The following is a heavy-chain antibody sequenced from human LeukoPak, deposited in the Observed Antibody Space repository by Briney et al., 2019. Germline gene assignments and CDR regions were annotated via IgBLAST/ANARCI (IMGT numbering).Heavy chain of an antibody. D-gene: IGHD2-2*01. J-gene: IGHJ5*02. CDR3: ARHPYHSSGFDP. Sequence: SVKVSCKASGYTFTSYAMDWVRQAPGQGLEWMGWMNPNSGNTGYAQQFQGRVTFTRDTSISTAYMELTSLRSDDTAVYYCARHPYHSSGFDPWGQGTLVTVSS. CDR2: MNPNSGNT. CDR1: GYTFTSYA. V-gene: IGHV1-8*03.